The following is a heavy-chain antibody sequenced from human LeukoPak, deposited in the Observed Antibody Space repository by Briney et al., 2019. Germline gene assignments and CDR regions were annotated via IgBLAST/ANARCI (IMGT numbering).Heavy chain of an antibody. Sequence: PGGSLRLSCAASGFTFSSYAMTWVRQAPGKGLEWVSVISASGGATYYADSVKGRFTVSRDNSKNTLYLQMNSLRAEDTAVYYCAKELAHNYFDYWGQGTLVTVSS. V-gene: IGHV3-23*01. D-gene: IGHD6-13*01. J-gene: IGHJ4*02. CDR2: ISASGGAT. CDR3: AKELAHNYFDY. CDR1: GFTFSSYA.